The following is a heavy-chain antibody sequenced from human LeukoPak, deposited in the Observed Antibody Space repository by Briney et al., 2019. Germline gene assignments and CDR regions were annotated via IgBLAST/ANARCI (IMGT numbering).Heavy chain of an antibody. D-gene: IGHD2-15*01. V-gene: IGHV3-7*01. CDR3: ARRDTASKWYYYRDV. J-gene: IGHJ6*03. Sequence: GGSLRLSCIASGFTLSSYCMAWVRQVPGKGLEWLANMKPDGTDKYYLEPMKGQFTNSRDKANSSLYLQMSSLGVEDTAVYYCARRDTASKWYYYRDVWGKGTTVRVSS. CDR1: GFTLSSYC. CDR2: MKPDGTDK.